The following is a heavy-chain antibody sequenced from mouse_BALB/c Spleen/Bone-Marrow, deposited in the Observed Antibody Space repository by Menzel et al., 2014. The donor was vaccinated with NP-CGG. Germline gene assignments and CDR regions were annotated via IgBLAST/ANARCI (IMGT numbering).Heavy chain of an antibody. CDR2: ISSGSSTI. J-gene: IGHJ4*01. Sequence: EVHLVESGGGLVQPGGSRKLSCAASGSTFSSFGMHWVRQAPEKGLEWVAYISSGSSTIYYADTVKGRFTISRDNPKNTLFLQMTSLRSEDTAMYYCARYGNYFYAMDYWGQGTSVTVSS. CDR1: GSTFSSFG. V-gene: IGHV5-17*02. D-gene: IGHD2-1*01. CDR3: ARYGNYFYAMDY.